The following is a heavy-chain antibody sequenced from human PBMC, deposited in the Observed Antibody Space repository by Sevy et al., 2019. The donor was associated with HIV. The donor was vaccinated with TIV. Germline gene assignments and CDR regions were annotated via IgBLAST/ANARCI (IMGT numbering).Heavy chain of an antibody. V-gene: IGHV3-30-3*01. CDR1: GFTFSNFA. CDR2: TSYDGSSN. J-gene: IGHJ4*02. Sequence: GGCLRLSCAASGFTFSNFAMHWVRQAPGKGLEWVAITSYDGSSNYYADSVKGRFTISRHNSKHTLYLQMNSLTAEDTAVYYWSTDDRDHSGYHFTYWGQGTLVCVSS. CDR3: STDDRDHSGYHFTY. D-gene: IGHD3-22*01.